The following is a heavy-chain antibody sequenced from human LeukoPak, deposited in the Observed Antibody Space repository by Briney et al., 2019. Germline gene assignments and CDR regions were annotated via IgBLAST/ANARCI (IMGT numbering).Heavy chain of an antibody. D-gene: IGHD3-9*01. CDR3: ARQRYADY. Sequence: GGSLRLSCAASGFTFSRYWMTWVRQAPGKGLEWVANIKEDGSENSYVESVKGRFTISRDNAKNSLYLQLNSLRAEDTAVYFCARQRYADYWGQGTLVTVSS. CDR2: IKEDGSEN. CDR1: GFTFSRYW. V-gene: IGHV3-7*01. J-gene: IGHJ4*02.